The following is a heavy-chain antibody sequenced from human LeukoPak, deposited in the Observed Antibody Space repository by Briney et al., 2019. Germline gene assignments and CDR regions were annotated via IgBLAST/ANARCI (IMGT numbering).Heavy chain of an antibody. Sequence: SETLSLTCTVSGGSISSGSYYWSWIRQPAGKGLEWIGRIYTSGSTNYNPSLKSRVTISVDTSKNQFSLKLSSVTAADTAVYYCATTGVERYYYGSGSERAFDIWGQGTMVTVSS. J-gene: IGHJ3*02. V-gene: IGHV4-61*02. CDR2: IYTSGST. CDR3: ATTGVERYYYGSGSERAFDI. D-gene: IGHD3-10*01. CDR1: GGSISSGSYY.